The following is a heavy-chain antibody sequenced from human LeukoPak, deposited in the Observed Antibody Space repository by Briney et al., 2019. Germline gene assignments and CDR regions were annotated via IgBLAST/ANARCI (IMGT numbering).Heavy chain of an antibody. CDR2: INPNSGGT. CDR3: AGPYSGNTDGAFDI. CDR1: GYTFTSYY. J-gene: IGHJ3*02. Sequence: ASVKVSCKAYGYTFTSYYMHWVRQAPGQGLEWMGWINPNSGGTNYAQKFQGRVTMTRDTSISTAYMELSRLRSDDTAVYYCAGPYSGNTDGAFDIWGQGTMVTVSA. D-gene: IGHD1-26*01. V-gene: IGHV1-2*02.